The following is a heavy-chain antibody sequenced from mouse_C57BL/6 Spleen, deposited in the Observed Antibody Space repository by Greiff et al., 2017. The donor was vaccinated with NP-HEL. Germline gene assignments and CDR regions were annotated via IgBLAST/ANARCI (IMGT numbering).Heavy chain of an antibody. CDR3: ARGGYYFDY. Sequence: EVKLMESGGGLVQPGGSLSLSCAASGFTFTDYYMSWVRQPPGKALEWLGFIRNKANGYTTEYSASVKGRFTISRDNSQSILYLQMNALRAEDSATYYCARGGYYFDYWGQGTTLTVSS. CDR2: IRNKANGYTT. V-gene: IGHV7-3*01. J-gene: IGHJ2*01. CDR1: GFTFTDYY.